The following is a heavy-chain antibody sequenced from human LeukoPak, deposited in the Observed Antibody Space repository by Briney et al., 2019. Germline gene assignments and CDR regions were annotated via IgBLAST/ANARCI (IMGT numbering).Heavy chain of an antibody. V-gene: IGHV3-48*01. CDR1: GFTVSSNY. Sequence: PGGSLRLSCAASGFTVSSNYMSWVRQAPGKGLEWVSYISSSSSTVYYADSVKGRFTISRDNAKNSLYLQMNSLRAEDTALYYCARDQGSGSGYYGMDVWGQGTTVTVSS. J-gene: IGHJ6*02. D-gene: IGHD5-12*01. CDR2: ISSSSSTV. CDR3: ARDQGSGSGYYGMDV.